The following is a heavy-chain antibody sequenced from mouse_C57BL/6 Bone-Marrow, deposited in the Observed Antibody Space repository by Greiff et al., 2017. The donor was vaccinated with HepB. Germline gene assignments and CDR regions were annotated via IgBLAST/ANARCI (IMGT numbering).Heavy chain of an antibody. D-gene: IGHD1-1*01. J-gene: IGHJ2*01. CDR1: GFTFSSYT. CDR2: ISGGGGNT. Sequence: EVKLEESGGGLVKPGGSLKLSCAASGFTFSSYTMSWVRQTPEKRLEWVATISGGGGNTYYPDSVKGRFTISRDNAKNTLYLQMSSLRSEDTALYYCARQDYYGSSIGYWGQGTTLTVSS. CDR3: ARQDYYGSSIGY. V-gene: IGHV5-9*01.